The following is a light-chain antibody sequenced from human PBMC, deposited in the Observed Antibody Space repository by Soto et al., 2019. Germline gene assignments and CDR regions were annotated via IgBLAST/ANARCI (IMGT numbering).Light chain of an antibody. Sequence: EIVLTQSPSTPSLSSGERATLSCRARQSVSSSYLAWYQQKRGQAPRLLIYGASRRATGIPDRFSGSGSGTDFTLTISRLEPEDVAVYYCQQYDNSVWTFGQGTKVDIK. CDR3: QQYDNSVWT. J-gene: IGKJ1*01. CDR2: GAS. CDR1: QSVSSSY. V-gene: IGKV3-20*01.